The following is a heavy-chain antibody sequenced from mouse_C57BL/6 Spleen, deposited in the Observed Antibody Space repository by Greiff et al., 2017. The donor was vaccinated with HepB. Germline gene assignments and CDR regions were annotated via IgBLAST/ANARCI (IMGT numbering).Heavy chain of an antibody. CDR1: GFSFNTYA. CDR2: IRSKSNNYAT. J-gene: IGHJ3*01. V-gene: IGHV10-1*01. Sequence: EVQVVESGGGLVQPKGSLKLSCAASGFSFNTYAMNWVRQAPGKGLEWVARIRSKSNNYATYYADSVKDRFTISRDDSESMLYLQMNNLKTEDTAMYYWAPSYSNYSPWFAYWGQGTLVTVSA. CDR3: APSYSNYSPWFAY. D-gene: IGHD2-5*01.